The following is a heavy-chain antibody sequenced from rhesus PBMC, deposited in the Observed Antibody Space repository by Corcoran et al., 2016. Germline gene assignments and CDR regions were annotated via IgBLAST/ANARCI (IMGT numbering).Heavy chain of an antibody. CDR3: ARGGNYDWYFDI. Sequence: EVQLVQPGPEVKGPGGSLTISCQPSGSSFTASWISWVRQSTGKGLEWMGAIDPIDSDTRYSPSFQGQVTISADKSISTAYLQWSRLKASDSATYYGARGGNYDWYFDIWGPGTPITISS. CDR1: GSSFTASW. D-gene: IGHD4-35*01. J-gene: IGHJ2*01. CDR2: IDPIDSDT. V-gene: IGHV5-2*01.